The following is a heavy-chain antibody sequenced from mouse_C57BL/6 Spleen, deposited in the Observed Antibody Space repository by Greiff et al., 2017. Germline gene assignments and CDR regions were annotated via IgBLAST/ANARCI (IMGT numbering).Heavy chain of an antibody. V-gene: IGHV1-52*01. CDR1: GYTFTSYW. Sequence: VKLSCKASGYTFTSYWMHWVKQRPIQGLEWIGNIDPSDSETHYNQKFKDKATLTVDKSSSTAYMQLSSLTSEDSAVYYCARGDGNYYFDYWGQGTTLTVSS. CDR3: ARGDGNYYFDY. D-gene: IGHD2-1*01. J-gene: IGHJ2*01. CDR2: IDPSDSET.